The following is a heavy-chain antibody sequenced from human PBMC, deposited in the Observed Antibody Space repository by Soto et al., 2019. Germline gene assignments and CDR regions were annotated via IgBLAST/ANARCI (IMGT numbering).Heavy chain of an antibody. Sequence: EVQLVESGGGVVRPGGSLRLSCEASGFPFDVYGMSWVRQPPGKGLEWASGINWNGGSTGYADSVKGRFTISRDNAKNSLYLQMNSLRAEDTALYHCARALFSTGTASGYFDYWGQGTLVTVSS. CDR2: INWNGGST. CDR1: GFPFDVYG. J-gene: IGHJ4*02. D-gene: IGHD1-1*01. V-gene: IGHV3-20*01. CDR3: ARALFSTGTASGYFDY.